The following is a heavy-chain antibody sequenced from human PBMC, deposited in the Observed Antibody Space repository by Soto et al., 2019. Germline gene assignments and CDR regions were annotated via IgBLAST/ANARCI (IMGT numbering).Heavy chain of an antibody. D-gene: IGHD2-2*01. V-gene: IGHV4-59*08. CDR2: IYYSGST. Sequence: QVQLQESGPGLVKPSETLSLTCTVSGGSISSYYWSWIRQPPGKGLEWIGYIYYSGSTNYNPSLKGRGTISVDTSKNQFSLKLSSVTAADTAVYYCARHEGAPPEPIVVVPAAIGYYYMDVWGKGTTVTVSS. CDR1: GGSISSYY. J-gene: IGHJ6*03. CDR3: ARHEGAPPEPIVVVPAAIGYYYMDV.